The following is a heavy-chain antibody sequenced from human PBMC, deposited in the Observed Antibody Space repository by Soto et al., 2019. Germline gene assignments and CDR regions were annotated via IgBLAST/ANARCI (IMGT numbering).Heavy chain of an antibody. CDR3: ARAHPYYYDSSGPILDY. CDR2: IIPILGIA. D-gene: IGHD3-22*01. Sequence: ASVKVSCKASGGTFSSYTISWVRQAPGQGLEWMGRIIPILGIANYAQKFQGRVTITADKSTSTAYMELSSLRSEDTAVYYCARAHPYYYDSSGPILDYWGQGTLVTVSS. CDR1: GGTFSSYT. V-gene: IGHV1-69*02. J-gene: IGHJ4*02.